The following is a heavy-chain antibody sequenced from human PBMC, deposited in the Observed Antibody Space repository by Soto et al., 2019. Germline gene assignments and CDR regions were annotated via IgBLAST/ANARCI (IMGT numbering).Heavy chain of an antibody. D-gene: IGHD6-13*01. CDR3: ARDLAAVPRAFDY. CDR2: VYHTETT. Sequence: SDTRSLTCTVSGGSISSYFYIWVRQPPGKGLEWIGSVYHTETTDYNPSLKSRVTISVDTSKTQFSLNLRSVTAADTAVYYCARDLAAVPRAFDYWGRGTLVTVSS. V-gene: IGHV4-59*01. CDR1: GGSISSYF. J-gene: IGHJ4*02.